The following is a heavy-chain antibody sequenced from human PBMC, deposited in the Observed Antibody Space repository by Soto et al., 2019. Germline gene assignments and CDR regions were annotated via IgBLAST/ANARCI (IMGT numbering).Heavy chain of an antibody. CDR1: GFTFRSYA. D-gene: IGHD3-9*01. CDR2: ISATGGST. J-gene: IGHJ3*02. CDR3: AKDYYDNLTGYHDAFDI. Sequence: GGSLRLSCAASGFTFRSYAMSWVRQAPGKGLEWVSTISATGGSTYYADSVKGRFTISRDNSKNTLYLQMSSLRAEDTAVYYCAKDYYDNLTGYHDAFDIWGQGTMVTVSS. V-gene: IGHV3-23*01.